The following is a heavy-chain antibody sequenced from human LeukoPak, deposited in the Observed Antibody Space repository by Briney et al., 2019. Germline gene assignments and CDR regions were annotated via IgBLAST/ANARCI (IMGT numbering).Heavy chain of an antibody. CDR2: ISGSGDNT. Sequence: GGSLRLSCAASGFSFGNHAMSWVRQAPGKGLEWVSGISGSGDNTYYADSVKGRFTISRDNSKNTLYLQMNSLRADDTAVYYCAKGGLVHRFDPWGQGTLVTVSS. V-gene: IGHV3-23*01. CDR3: AKGGLVHRFDP. J-gene: IGHJ5*02. CDR1: GFSFGNHA.